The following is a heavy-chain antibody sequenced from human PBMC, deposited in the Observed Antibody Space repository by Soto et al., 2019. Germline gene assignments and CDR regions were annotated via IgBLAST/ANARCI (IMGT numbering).Heavy chain of an antibody. CDR2: INHSGST. CDR3: ARGSGIVRYCSGGSCYSRYYGMDV. Sequence: QVQLQQWGAGLLKPSETLSLTCAVYGGSFSGYYWSWIRQPPGKGLEWIGEINHSGSTNYNPSLKSRVTISVDTSKNQFSLKLSSVTAADTAVYYCARGSGIVRYCSGGSCYSRYYGMDVWGQGTTVTVSS. CDR1: GGSFSGYY. V-gene: IGHV4-34*01. D-gene: IGHD2-15*01. J-gene: IGHJ6*02.